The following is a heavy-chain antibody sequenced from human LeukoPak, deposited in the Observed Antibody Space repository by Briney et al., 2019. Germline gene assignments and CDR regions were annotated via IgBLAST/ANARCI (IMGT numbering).Heavy chain of an antibody. D-gene: IGHD1-7*01. Sequence: PSETLSLTXTVSGGSISSGSYYWSWIGQPAGKGLEWIGRIYTSGSTNYNPSLKSRVTISVDTSKNQFSLKLSSVTAADTAVYYCARDPLTGTFDPWGQGTLVTVSS. CDR1: GGSISSGSYY. CDR2: IYTSGST. CDR3: ARDPLTGTFDP. V-gene: IGHV4-61*02. J-gene: IGHJ5*02.